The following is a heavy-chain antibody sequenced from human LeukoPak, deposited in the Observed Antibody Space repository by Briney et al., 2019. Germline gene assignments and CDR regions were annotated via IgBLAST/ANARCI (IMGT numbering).Heavy chain of an antibody. D-gene: IGHD3-16*01. CDR2: VDPWGGST. CDR1: GLTLNRFD. CDR3: GKEGGA. Sequence: PGGSLRLSCEASGLTLNRFDVSWVRQAPGKGLEWVSSVDPWGGSTFYAESVRGRFTISRDNSKNTLYLQMNSLKVEDTAIYYCGKEGGAWGQGIQVTVSS. J-gene: IGHJ5*02. V-gene: IGHV3-23*01.